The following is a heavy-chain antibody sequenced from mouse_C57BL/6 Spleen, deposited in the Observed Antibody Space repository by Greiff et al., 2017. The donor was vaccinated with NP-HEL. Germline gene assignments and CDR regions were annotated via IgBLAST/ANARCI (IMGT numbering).Heavy chain of an antibody. CDR2: INPSNGGT. J-gene: IGHJ1*03. Sequence: QVQLQQPGTELVKPGASVKLSCKASGYTFTSYWMHRVKQRPGQGLEWIGNINPSNGGTNYNEKFKSKATLTVDKSSSTAYMQLSSLTSEDSAVYYCARTYYYGSSSHWYFDVWGTGTTVTVSS. D-gene: IGHD1-1*01. CDR1: GYTFTSYW. V-gene: IGHV1-53*01. CDR3: ARTYYYGSSSHWYFDV.